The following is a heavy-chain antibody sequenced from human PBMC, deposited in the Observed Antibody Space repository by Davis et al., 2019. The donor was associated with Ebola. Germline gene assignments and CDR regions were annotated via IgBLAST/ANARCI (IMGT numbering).Heavy chain of an antibody. CDR3: ARDVTMVRGVSYFDY. V-gene: IGHV1-18*01. J-gene: IGHJ4*02. CDR2: ISAYNGNT. D-gene: IGHD3-10*01. CDR1: GYTFTRFG. Sequence: AASAKVSCKASGYTFTRFGISWVRQAPGQGLEWMGWISAYNGNTNYAQKLQGRVTMTTDTSTSTAYMELRSLRSDDTAVYYCARDVTMVRGVSYFDYWGQGTLVTVSS.